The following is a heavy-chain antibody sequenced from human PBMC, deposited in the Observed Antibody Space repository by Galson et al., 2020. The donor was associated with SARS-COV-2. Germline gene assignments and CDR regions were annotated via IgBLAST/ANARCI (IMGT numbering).Heavy chain of an antibody. V-gene: IGHV3-23*01. CDR3: AKNPAYNYFVYFDS. J-gene: IGHJ4*02. CDR2: ISGFSEST. D-gene: IGHD3-9*01. CDR1: GFTFSSYS. Sequence: SCAASGFTFSSYSMSWVRQAPGRGLEWVSTISGFSESTYYAASVKGRFTISRDNSQNTVYLQMDSLRAEDTAIYYCAKNPAYNYFVYFDSWGQGTLATVSS.